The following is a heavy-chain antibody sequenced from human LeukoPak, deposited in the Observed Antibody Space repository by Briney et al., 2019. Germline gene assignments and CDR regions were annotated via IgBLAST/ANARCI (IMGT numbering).Heavy chain of an antibody. D-gene: IGHD6-19*01. J-gene: IGHJ4*02. CDR3: ARGGSSGWFDFDY. V-gene: IGHV4-59*01. CDR1: GGSISNYY. Sequence: SETLSLTCTVSGGSISNYYWSWFRQPPGKGLEWIGYIYHDGSTNYNPSLKSRVTISEDTSKDQFSLKLTSVTAADTAVYYCARGGSSGWFDFDYWGQGTLVTVSS. CDR2: IYHDGST.